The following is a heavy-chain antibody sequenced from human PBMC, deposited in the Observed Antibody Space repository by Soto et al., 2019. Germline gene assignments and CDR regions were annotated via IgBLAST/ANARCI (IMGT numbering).Heavy chain of an antibody. CDR1: GGSISSYY. Sequence: SETLSLTCTVSGGSISSYYWSWIRQPPGKGLEWIGYIYYSGSTNYNPSLKSRVTISVDTSKNQFSLKLSSVTAADTAVYYCARGGVESGYYFDYWGQGTLVTVSS. D-gene: IGHD3-22*01. J-gene: IGHJ4*02. CDR2: IYYSGST. V-gene: IGHV4-59*01. CDR3: ARGGVESGYYFDY.